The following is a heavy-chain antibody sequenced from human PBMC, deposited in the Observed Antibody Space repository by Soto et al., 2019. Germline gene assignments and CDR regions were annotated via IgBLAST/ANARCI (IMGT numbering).Heavy chain of an antibody. CDR2: MNPNSGNT. J-gene: IGHJ4*02. D-gene: IGHD1-26*01. CDR1: VYTFTGYD. V-gene: IGHV1-8*01. Sequence: GXSVKVSCKGTVYTFTGYDINWVRQATGQGLEWMGWMNPNSGNTGYAQKFQGRVTMTRNTSISTAYMELSSLRSEYTAVYYCARDSGSSAPFDSWGQGTLVTVSS. CDR3: ARDSGSSAPFDS.